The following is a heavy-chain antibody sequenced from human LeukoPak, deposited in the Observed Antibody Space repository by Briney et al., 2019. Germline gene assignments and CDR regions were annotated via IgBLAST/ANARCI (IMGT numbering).Heavy chain of an antibody. D-gene: IGHD6-19*01. CDR2: TYYTSKWYN. V-gene: IGHV6-1*01. CDR1: GDTVSSNSAA. CDR3: ARGGQWLVLSSFDY. J-gene: IGHJ4*02. Sequence: SQTLSLTCAISGDTVSSNSAAWNWIRQSPSRGLEWLGRTYYTSKWYNDYAVSVKSRITINPDTSKNQFSLQLNSVTPEDTAVYYCARGGQWLVLSSFDYWGQGTLVTVSS.